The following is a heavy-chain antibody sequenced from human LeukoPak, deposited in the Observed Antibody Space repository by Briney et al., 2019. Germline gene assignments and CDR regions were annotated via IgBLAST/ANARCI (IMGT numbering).Heavy chain of an antibody. CDR3: ARGKVYGGKDY. J-gene: IGHJ4*02. CDR1: GYTFTGYY. V-gene: IGHV1-2*06. Sequence: ASVKVSCKASGYTFTGYYMHWVRQAPGQGMEWVGRINPNSGGTNYAQKFQGRVTMTRDTSLSTAYMALSRLRSDDTAVYYCARGKVYGGKDYWGQGTLVTVSS. CDR2: INPNSGGT. D-gene: IGHD4-23*01.